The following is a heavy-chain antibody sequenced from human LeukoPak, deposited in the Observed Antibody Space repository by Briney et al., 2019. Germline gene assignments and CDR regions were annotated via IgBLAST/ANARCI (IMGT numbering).Heavy chain of an antibody. CDR1: GFTSDDYA. V-gene: IGHV3-9*02. Sequence: GGSLRLSCAASGFTSDDYAMHWVRQAPGKGLEWVSGISWNSGSIGYADSVKGRFTISRDNAKNSLYLQMNSLRAEDMALYYCAKDIMRSSARAFDIWGQGTMVTVSS. D-gene: IGHD3-22*01. CDR3: AKDIMRSSARAFDI. J-gene: IGHJ3*02. CDR2: ISWNSGSI.